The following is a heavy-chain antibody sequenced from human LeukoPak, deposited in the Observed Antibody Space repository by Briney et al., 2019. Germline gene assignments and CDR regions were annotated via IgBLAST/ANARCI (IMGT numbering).Heavy chain of an antibody. CDR2: TYYNSKWYN. D-gene: IGHD3/OR15-3a*01. V-gene: IGHV6-1*01. CDR1: GDSVSNNA. CDR3: ARGWTRDGFNI. Sequence: SPTLSLTCVISGDSVSNNAWNWVRQTPSGGLECLGRTYYNSKWYNDYAESVKSRISISPDTSKNQFSLQLNSVTPEDTAVYYCARGWTRDGFNIWSQGTMVTVSS. J-gene: IGHJ3*02.